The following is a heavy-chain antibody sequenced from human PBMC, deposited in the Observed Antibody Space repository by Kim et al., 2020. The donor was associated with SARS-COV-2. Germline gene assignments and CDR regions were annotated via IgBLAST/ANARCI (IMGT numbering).Heavy chain of an antibody. CDR2: INHSGST. CDR3: ARDRQFDP. J-gene: IGHJ5*02. CDR1: GVSFSGYY. Sequence: SETLSLTCAVYGVSFSGYYWIWIRQPPGKGLEWIGEINHSGSTNYNPSLKSRVTISLDTSKNQFSLKLISVTAADTAVYYFARDRQFDPLGQGTLVTVSS. V-gene: IGHV4-34*01.